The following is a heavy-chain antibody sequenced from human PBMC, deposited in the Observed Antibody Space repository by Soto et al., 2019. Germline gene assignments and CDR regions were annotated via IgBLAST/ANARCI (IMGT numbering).Heavy chain of an antibody. CDR3: ARNGSYYDFWSGYYFGGGMDV. V-gene: IGHV4-34*01. CDR2: INHSGST. D-gene: IGHD3-3*01. J-gene: IGHJ6*02. CDR1: GGSFSGYY. Sequence: QVQLQQWGAGLLKPSETLSLTCAVYGGSFSGYYWSWIRQPPGKGLEWIGEINHSGSTNYNPSLQSRVTISVDTSKNQFSLRLSSGTAAEKAVYYCARNGSYYDFWSGYYFGGGMDVWGQGTTVTVSS.